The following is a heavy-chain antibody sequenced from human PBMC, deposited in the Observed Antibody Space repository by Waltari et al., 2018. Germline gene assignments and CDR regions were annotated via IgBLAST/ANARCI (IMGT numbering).Heavy chain of an antibody. J-gene: IGHJ6*02. CDR2: ISYSGGT. D-gene: IGHD3-3*01. CDR1: GGSISSSSYY. V-gene: IGHV4-39*07. CDR3: ARDGPNDFWSGSKPYYYGMDV. Sequence: QLQLQESGPGLVKPSETLSLTCTVSGGSISSSSYYWGWIRQPPGKGLEWIVSISYSGGTYDNPSLKSRVTISVDTSKNQFSLKLSSVTAADTAVYYCARDGPNDFWSGSKPYYYGMDVWGQGTTVTVSS.